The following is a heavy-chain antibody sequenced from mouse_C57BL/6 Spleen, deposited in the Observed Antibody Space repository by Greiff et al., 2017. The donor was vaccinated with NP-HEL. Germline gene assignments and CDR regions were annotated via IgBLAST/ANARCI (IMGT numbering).Heavy chain of an antibody. CDR1: GFTFSSYA. J-gene: IGHJ3*01. D-gene: IGHD2-3*01. CDR3: ARDRGFYDGYLFAY. CDR2: ISDGGSYT. Sequence: EVKLVESGGGLVKPGGSLKLSCAASGFTFSSYAMSWVRQTPEKRLEWVATISDGGSYTYYPDNVKGRFTISRDNAKNNLYLQMSHLKSEDTAMYYCARDRGFYDGYLFAYWGQGTLVTVSA. V-gene: IGHV5-4*01.